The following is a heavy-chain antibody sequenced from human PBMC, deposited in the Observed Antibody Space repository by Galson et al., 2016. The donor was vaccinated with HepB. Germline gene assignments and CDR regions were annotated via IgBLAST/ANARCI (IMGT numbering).Heavy chain of an antibody. Sequence: SLRLSCAASGFTFSSYWMDWVRQAPGKGLVWVSRINSDESDTTYADSVKGRFTISRDNAKNTVYLQMNSLRAEDTAVYYCARDRAAAAGTNLFDPWGQGTLVTVSS. CDR3: ARDRAAAAGTNLFDP. D-gene: IGHD6-13*01. J-gene: IGHJ5*02. CDR1: GFTFSSYW. V-gene: IGHV3-74*01. CDR2: INSDESDT.